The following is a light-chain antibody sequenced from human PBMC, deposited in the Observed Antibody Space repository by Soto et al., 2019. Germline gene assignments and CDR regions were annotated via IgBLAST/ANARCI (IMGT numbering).Light chain of an antibody. CDR2: WAS. CDR1: QSVLYSSNNKNY. Sequence: DIVMTQSPDSLAVSLGERATINCKSSQSVLYSSNNKNYLAWYQQKPGQPPKLLIYWASTRESGVPDQFSGSGSGTDFTLTTSSLQAEDVAVYYSQQYYSTPPTFGQGTKVEIK. V-gene: IGKV4-1*01. CDR3: QQYYSTPPT. J-gene: IGKJ1*01.